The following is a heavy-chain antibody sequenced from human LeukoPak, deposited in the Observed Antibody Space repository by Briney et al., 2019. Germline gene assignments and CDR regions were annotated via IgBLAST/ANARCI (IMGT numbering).Heavy chain of an antibody. Sequence: SETLSLTCTVSGGSISGSYWNWIRQPAGKGLEWIGRIYSSGSTNYNPSLKSRVTMSVDTSKNQFSLKLTSVTAADTAVYYRARHWDDILTGYAFDIWGQGTMVTVSS. CDR3: ARHWDDILTGYAFDI. J-gene: IGHJ3*02. V-gene: IGHV4-4*07. D-gene: IGHD3-9*01. CDR2: IYSSGST. CDR1: GGSISGSY.